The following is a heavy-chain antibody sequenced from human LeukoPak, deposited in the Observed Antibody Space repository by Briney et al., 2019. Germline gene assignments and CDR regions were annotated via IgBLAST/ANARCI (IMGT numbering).Heavy chain of an antibody. CDR3: ARSIRGDYYGSGSYYRDY. J-gene: IGHJ4*02. V-gene: IGHV1-69*04. D-gene: IGHD3-10*01. CDR1: GGTFSSYA. Sequence: GASVKVSCKASGGTFSSYAISWVRQAPGQGLEWMGRIIPILGIANYAQKFQGRVTITADKSTSTAYMELSSLRSEDTAVYYCARSIRGDYYGSGSYYRDYWGQGTLVTVSS. CDR2: IIPILGIA.